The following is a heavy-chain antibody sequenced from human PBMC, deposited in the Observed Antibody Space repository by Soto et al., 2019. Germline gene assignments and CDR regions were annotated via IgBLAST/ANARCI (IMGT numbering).Heavy chain of an antibody. CDR1: GFTLRSYS. J-gene: IGHJ3*02. CDR2: ISTTISYI. Sequence: EVQLVESGGGLVKPGGSLRLSCEASGFTLRSYSRNWVRQAPGKGLDWVSSISTTISYIYYGDSVKGRFTISRENAKNSLFLQMNSLRAEDTAIYYCAREGDDYGDYKRAFDIWGQGTTVTVSS. V-gene: IGHV3-21*01. CDR3: AREGDDYGDYKRAFDI. D-gene: IGHD4-17*01.